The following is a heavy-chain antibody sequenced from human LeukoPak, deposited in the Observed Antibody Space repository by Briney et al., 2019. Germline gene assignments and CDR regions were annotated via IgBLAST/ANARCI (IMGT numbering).Heavy chain of an antibody. CDR1: RFPFSVYE. D-gene: IGHD6-19*01. CDR2: IASSGTTK. V-gene: IGHV3-48*03. CDR3: TLLAVASDFDY. Sequence: GGSLRLSCAVSRFPFSVYEMNWVRQAPGKGLEWVSNIASSGTTKYYADSVKGRFSISRDNAKSSLYLQMNSLRVEGTAVYCCTLLAVASDFDYWGQGALVTVSS. J-gene: IGHJ4*02.